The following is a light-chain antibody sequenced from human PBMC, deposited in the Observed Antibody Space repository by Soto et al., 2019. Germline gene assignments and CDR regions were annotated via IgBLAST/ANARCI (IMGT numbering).Light chain of an antibody. CDR1: SSDVGGYNY. CDR2: DVS. Sequence: QSALTQPASVSGSPGQSITISRTGTSSDVGGYNYVSWYQQHPGNAPKLMIYDVSNRPSGVSNRFSGSKSGNTASLTISGLQAEDEADYYCSSYTSSSLHVFGTGTKVTVL. CDR3: SSYTSSSLHV. J-gene: IGLJ1*01. V-gene: IGLV2-14*03.